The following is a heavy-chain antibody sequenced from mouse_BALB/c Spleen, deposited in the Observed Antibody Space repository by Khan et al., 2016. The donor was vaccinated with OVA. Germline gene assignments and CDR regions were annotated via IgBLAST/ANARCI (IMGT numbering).Heavy chain of an antibody. D-gene: IGHD1-1*01. Sequence: EVQLQESGPGLVKPSQSLSLTCTVTGYSITSDYAWNWIRQLPGNKLEWMAYISYSGSTSYHPSLKSRVSITRATSKNHFFLQLTSVTTEATATYYCARRYYYGHWYFDVWGAGTTVTVSS. CDR1: GYSITSDYA. V-gene: IGHV3-2*02. CDR3: ARRYYYGHWYFDV. CDR2: ISYSGST. J-gene: IGHJ1*01.